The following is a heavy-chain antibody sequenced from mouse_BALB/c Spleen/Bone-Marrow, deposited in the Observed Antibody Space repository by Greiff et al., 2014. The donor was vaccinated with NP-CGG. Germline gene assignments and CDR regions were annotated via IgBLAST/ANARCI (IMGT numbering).Heavy chain of an antibody. CDR2: IDPANGNT. CDR3: AIYYGNYYAMDY. Sequence: EVQLVESGAELVKPGASVKLSCTASGFNIKDTYMHWVKQRPEQGLEWIGRIDPANGNTKYDPKFQGKATITADTSSNTAYLRLSSLTSEDTAVYYCAIYYGNYYAMDYWGQGTSVTVSS. J-gene: IGHJ4*01. V-gene: IGHV14-3*02. CDR1: GFNIKDTY. D-gene: IGHD2-1*01.